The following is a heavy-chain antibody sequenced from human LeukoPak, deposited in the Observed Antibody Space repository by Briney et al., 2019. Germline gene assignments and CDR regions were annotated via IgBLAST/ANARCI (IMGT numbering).Heavy chain of an antibody. CDR3: ASTYCSGGSCYSGGVDY. CDR2: ISSSRSYI. J-gene: IGHJ4*02. CDR1: GFTFSSYS. Sequence: GGSLRLSCAASGFTFSSYSMHWVRQAPGKGLEWVSSISSSRSYIYYADSVKGRFTISRDNAKNSLYLQMNSLRAEDAAVYYCASTYCSGGSCYSGGVDYWGQGTLVTVSS. D-gene: IGHD2-15*01. V-gene: IGHV3-21*01.